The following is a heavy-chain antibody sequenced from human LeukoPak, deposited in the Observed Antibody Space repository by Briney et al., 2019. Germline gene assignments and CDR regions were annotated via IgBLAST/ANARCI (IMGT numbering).Heavy chain of an antibody. CDR3: ARERGYSYGSAYYFDY. V-gene: IGHV3-48*03. D-gene: IGHD5-18*01. Sequence: GGSLRLSCAASGFTFSTCAMSWIRQAPGKGLEWVSYISSSGSTIYYADSVKGRFTISRDNAKNSLYLQMNSLRAEDTAVYYCARERGYSYGSAYYFDYWGQGTLVTVSS. CDR1: GFTFSTCA. CDR2: ISSSGSTI. J-gene: IGHJ4*02.